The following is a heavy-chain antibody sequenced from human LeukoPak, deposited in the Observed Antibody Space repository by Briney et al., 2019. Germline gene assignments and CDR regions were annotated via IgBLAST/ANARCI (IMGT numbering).Heavy chain of an antibody. J-gene: IGHJ4*02. CDR2: ISSGSSTI. CDR3: ARVFLGEWWEPGMDY. D-gene: IGHD2-15*01. V-gene: IGHV3-48*04. CDR1: GFTFSSYS. Sequence: GGSLRLSCAASGFTFSSYSMNWVRQAPGKGLECVSYISSGSSTIYYADSVKGRFTISRDNAKNSLYLQMNSLRAEDTAVYYCARVFLGEWWEPGMDYWGQGTLVTVSS.